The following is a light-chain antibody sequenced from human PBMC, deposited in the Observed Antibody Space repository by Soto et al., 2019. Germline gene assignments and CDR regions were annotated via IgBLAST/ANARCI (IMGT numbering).Light chain of an antibody. J-gene: IGKJ1*01. V-gene: IGKV3-20*01. CDR3: HHYGRSTGT. CDR2: GAS. CDR1: QSVSSTY. Sequence: EIELTQSPGTRSLSPGERAPLSCRASQSVSSTYLAWYQKNPGQAPRILIYGASSRATGIPDRFSGSGSGTDFNLTISRLQTEDFAVYDCHHYGRSTGTFGQGTKVDIK.